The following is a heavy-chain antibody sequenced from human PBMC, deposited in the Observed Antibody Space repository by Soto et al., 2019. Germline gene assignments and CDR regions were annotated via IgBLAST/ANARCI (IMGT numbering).Heavy chain of an antibody. V-gene: IGHV3-48*02. D-gene: IGHD3-10*01. J-gene: IGHJ1*01. CDR2: ISSSSSSI. CDR1: GFTFSSYS. Sequence: EVQLVESGGGLVQPGGSLRLSCAASGFTFSSYSMNWVRQAPGKGLEWVSYISSSSSSIYYADSVKGRFTISRDNAKNSLYLQMNSLRDEDTAVYYCASRFGELFYYFQHWGQGTLVTVSS. CDR3: ASRFGELFYYFQH.